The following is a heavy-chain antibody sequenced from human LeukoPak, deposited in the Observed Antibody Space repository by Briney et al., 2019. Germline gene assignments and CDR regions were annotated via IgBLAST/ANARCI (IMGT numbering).Heavy chain of an antibody. V-gene: IGHV3-30*03. CDR2: ISHDGIDK. CDR3: ARDLITMTRGTSY. Sequence: GRSLRLSCVASGFTFSTYGMQWVRQAPGKGLEWVASISHDGIDKNYADSVKGRFTISRDNPKNTLYLQMDSLRVEDTAVYYCARDLITMTRGTSYWGQGILDTVSS. D-gene: IGHD3-10*01. CDR1: GFTFSTYG. J-gene: IGHJ4*02.